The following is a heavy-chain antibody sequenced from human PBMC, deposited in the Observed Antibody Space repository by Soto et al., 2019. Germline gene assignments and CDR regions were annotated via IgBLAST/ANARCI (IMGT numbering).Heavy chain of an antibody. D-gene: IGHD3-9*01. CDR3: ARHRHILTGYQDPFDY. Sequence: PSETLSLTCTVSGGSISSSSYYWGWIRQPPGKGLEWIGSIYYSGSTYYNPSLKSRVTISVDTSKNQFSLKLSSVTAADTAVYYCARHRHILTGYQDPFDYWGQGTLVTVSS. CDR2: IYYSGST. CDR1: GGSISSSSYY. V-gene: IGHV4-39*01. J-gene: IGHJ4*02.